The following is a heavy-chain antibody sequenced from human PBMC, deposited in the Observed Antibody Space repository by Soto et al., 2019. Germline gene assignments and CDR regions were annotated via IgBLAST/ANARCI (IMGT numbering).Heavy chain of an antibody. D-gene: IGHD6-19*01. CDR3: ARGIRQSSGWDLDN. CDR1: GGSFSSDA. CDR2: IIPMFGSP. Sequence: QVQLDQSGAEVKKPGSSVKVSCKASGGSFSSDAISWVRHAPGQGLEWMGGIIPMFGSPNYAPKFQGRVTITADKSTSTLYMELSSLRSDDTAVYYCARGIRQSSGWDLDNWGQGTQVTVSS. J-gene: IGHJ4*02. V-gene: IGHV1-69*06.